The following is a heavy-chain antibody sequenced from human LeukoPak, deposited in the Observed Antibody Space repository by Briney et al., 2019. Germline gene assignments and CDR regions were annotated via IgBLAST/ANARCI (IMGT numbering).Heavy chain of an antibody. J-gene: IGHJ6*02. CDR2: IYSGGST. CDR1: GFTVSSNY. Sequence: PGGSLRLSCAASGFTVSSNYMSWVRQAPGKGLEWVSVIYSGGSTYYADSVKGRFTISRDNSKNTLYLQMNSLRAEDTAVYYCARTGRSPHYSSSWYDLHYYYYYGMDVWGQGTTVTVSS. D-gene: IGHD6-13*01. V-gene: IGHV3-66*01. CDR3: ARTGRSPHYSSSWYDLHYYYYYGMDV.